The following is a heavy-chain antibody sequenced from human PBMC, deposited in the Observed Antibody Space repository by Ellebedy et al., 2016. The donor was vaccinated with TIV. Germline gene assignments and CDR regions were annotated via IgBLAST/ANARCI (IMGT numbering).Heavy chain of an antibody. J-gene: IGHJ5*02. CDR3: AKDRDSNPFNWFDP. CDR1: GFAFSNYG. Sequence: GGSLRLXCAASGFAFSNYGMNWVRQAPGKGLEWVSGISGSGNTYYAGPVKGRFTISRDNSNNTLYLQMNNLGVEDTAVYYCAKDRDSNPFNWFDPWGQGTLVTVSS. V-gene: IGHV3-23*01. CDR2: ISGSGNT. D-gene: IGHD2-21*02.